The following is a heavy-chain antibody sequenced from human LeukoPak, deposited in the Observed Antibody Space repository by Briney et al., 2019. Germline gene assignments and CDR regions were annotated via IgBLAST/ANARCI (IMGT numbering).Heavy chain of an antibody. CDR1: GGSISSGGYY. Sequence: SQTLSLTCTVSGGSISSGGYYWSWIRQPPGKGLEWIGYIYHSGSTYYNPSLKSRVTISVDRSKNQFSLKLSSVTTADTAVYYCARDYGDYFRYFDLWGRGTLVTVSS. CDR3: ARDYGDYFRYFDL. V-gene: IGHV4-30-2*01. J-gene: IGHJ2*01. CDR2: IYHSGST. D-gene: IGHD4-17*01.